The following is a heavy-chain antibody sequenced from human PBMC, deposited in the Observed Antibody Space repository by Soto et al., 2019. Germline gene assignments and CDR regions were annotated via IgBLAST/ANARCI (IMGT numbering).Heavy chain of an antibody. D-gene: IGHD2-15*01. V-gene: IGHV1-46*01. Sequence: ASVKVSCKASGYTFTSYYIHWVRQAPVQGLEWLGIINPSGGSTSYAQKFQGRFTISRDNSKNTVYLQMNSLRPEDTAVYYCARDYCSAGTCYSGGPGAIFDSWGQGVLVTVSS. CDR1: GYTFTSYY. J-gene: IGHJ4*02. CDR2: INPSGGST. CDR3: ARDYCSAGTCYSGGPGAIFDS.